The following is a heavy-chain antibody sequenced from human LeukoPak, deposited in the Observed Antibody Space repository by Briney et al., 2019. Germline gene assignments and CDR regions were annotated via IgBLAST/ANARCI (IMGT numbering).Heavy chain of an antibody. J-gene: IGHJ5*02. CDR3: AKIGLSRLGGDWFDP. CDR1: GFTFSSYA. CDR2: ISGSGGST. V-gene: IGHV3-23*01. D-gene: IGHD3-16*01. Sequence: GGSLRLSCAASGFTFSSYAMSWVRQAPGKGLEWVSAISGSGGSTYYADSVKGRFTISGDNSKNTLYLQMISLRAEDTAVYYCAKIGLSRLGGDWFDPWGQGTLVTVSS.